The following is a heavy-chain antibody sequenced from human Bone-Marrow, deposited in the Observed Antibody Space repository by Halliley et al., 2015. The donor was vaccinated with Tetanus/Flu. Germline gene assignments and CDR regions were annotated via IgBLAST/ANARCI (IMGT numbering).Heavy chain of an antibody. CDR3: ARGGVTSNDPFYV. J-gene: IGHJ3*01. D-gene: IGHD2-21*02. Sequence: TLSLTCTVSGGSIDRGDYSWSWIRQHPGKGLEWIGDIYNSGSAYNPSLESRVTISVDTSKNHLSLKMNSVTAADTAVYYCARGGVTSNDPFYVWARGHWSQSLQ. V-gene: IGHV4-31*03. CDR2: IYNSGSA. CDR1: GGSIDRGDYS.